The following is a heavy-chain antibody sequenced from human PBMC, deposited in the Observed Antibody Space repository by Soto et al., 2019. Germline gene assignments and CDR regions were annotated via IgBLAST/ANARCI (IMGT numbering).Heavy chain of an antibody. CDR1: GGTFSSYT. Sequence: ASVKVSCKASGGTFSSYTISWVRQAPGQGLEWMGRIIPILGIANYAQKFQGRVTITADKSTSTAYMELSSLRSEDTAVYYCAIRYCSGGSCYLSSPYYFDYWGQGTLVTVSS. V-gene: IGHV1-69*02. D-gene: IGHD2-15*01. J-gene: IGHJ4*02. CDR3: AIRYCSGGSCYLSSPYYFDY. CDR2: IIPILGIA.